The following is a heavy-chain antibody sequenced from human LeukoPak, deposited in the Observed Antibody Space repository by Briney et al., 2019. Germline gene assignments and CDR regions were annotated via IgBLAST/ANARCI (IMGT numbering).Heavy chain of an antibody. CDR3: AKATYSSSWNLYFDY. V-gene: IGHV3-23*01. J-gene: IGHJ4*02. Sequence: PGGSLRLSCAPSGFSFSSYAMSWVRQAPGKGLEWVSRVSGSGDSTYYADSVKGRFTISRDNSKNTLYLQMNSLRAEDTAVYHCAKATYSSSWNLYFDYWGQGTLVTVSS. CDR1: GFSFSSYA. CDR2: VSGSGDST. D-gene: IGHD6-13*01.